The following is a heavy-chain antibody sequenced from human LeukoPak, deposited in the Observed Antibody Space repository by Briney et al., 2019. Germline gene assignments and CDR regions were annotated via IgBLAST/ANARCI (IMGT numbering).Heavy chain of an antibody. V-gene: IGHV3-23*01. D-gene: IGHD5-24*01. CDR3: AKDPEGRWLQLAYNY. CDR1: GFTFSSYA. Sequence: PGGSLRLSCAASGFTFSSYAMSWVRQTPGKGLEWVSAISGSGGSTYYADSVKGRFTISRDNSKNTLYLQMNSLRAEDTAVYYCAKDPEGRWLQLAYNYWGQGTLVTVSS. CDR2: ISGSGGST. J-gene: IGHJ4*02.